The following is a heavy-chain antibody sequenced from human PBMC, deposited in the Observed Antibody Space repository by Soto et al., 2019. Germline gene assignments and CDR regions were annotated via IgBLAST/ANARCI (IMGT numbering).Heavy chain of an antibody. V-gene: IGHV4-39*01. J-gene: IGHJ5*02. CDR3: ARVCPTNYYGAGIGWFDP. D-gene: IGHD3-10*01. Sequence: QLPLQESGPGLVKPSETLSLTCSVSGDSITTSSYYWGWIRKPPGGGLEWLGSFYHCGGTYSNSSLNGRVNIFSGTANNQFSRKQRSVTSADTAVYICARVCPTNYYGAGIGWFDPCGQGNLVIVAS. CDR1: GDSITTSSYY. CDR2: FYHCGGT.